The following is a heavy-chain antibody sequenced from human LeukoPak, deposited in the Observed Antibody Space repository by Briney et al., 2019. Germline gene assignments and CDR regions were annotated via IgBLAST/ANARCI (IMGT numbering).Heavy chain of an antibody. CDR2: INTNTGNP. D-gene: IGHD3-22*01. J-gene: IGHJ4*02. Sequence: ASVKVSCKASGYTFTSYAMNWVRQAPGQGLEWMGWINTNTGNPTYAQGFTGRFVFSLDTSVSTAYLQISSLKAEDTAVYYCAIHFPAEYHDSVYYFDYWGQGTLVTVSS. CDR3: AIHFPAEYHDSVYYFDY. V-gene: IGHV7-4-1*02. CDR1: GYTFTSYA.